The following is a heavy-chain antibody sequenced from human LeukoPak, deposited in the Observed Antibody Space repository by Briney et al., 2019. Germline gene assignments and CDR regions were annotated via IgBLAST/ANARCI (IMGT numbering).Heavy chain of an antibody. CDR2: MNPNSGNT. V-gene: IGHV1-8*01. D-gene: IGHD6-19*01. J-gene: IGHJ6*02. Sequence: ASVKVSCKASGYTFTSYDINWVRQATGQGLEWMGWMNPNSGNTGYAQKFQGRVTMTRNTSISTAYMELSSLRSEDTAVYYCASRSSGWAYYYGMDVWGQGTTVTVSS. CDR3: ASRSSGWAYYYGMDV. CDR1: GYTFTSYD.